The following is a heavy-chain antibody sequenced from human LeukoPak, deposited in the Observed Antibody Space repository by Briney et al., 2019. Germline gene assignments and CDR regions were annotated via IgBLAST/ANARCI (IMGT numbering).Heavy chain of an antibody. J-gene: IGHJ6*02. Sequence: GRSLRLSCVVSGFNSEDHAMHWVRQAPGKGLEWVSGIYWGSSGTGYADSVKGRFTVSRDSAKNSLYLQMNSLRPEDTALYYCVKDMNPGGADVWGQGTTVTVSS. V-gene: IGHV3-9*02. CDR1: GFNSEDHA. CDR2: IYWGSSGT. D-gene: IGHD3-10*01. CDR3: VKDMNPGGADV.